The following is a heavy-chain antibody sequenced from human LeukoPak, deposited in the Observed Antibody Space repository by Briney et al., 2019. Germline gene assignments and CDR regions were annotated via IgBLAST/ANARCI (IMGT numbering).Heavy chain of an antibody. CDR2: IRYDGSNK. J-gene: IGHJ3*02. D-gene: IGHD3-9*01. CDR3: ATISEPTRAFDI. Sequence: GGSLRLSCAASGFTFSSYGMHWVRQAPGKGLEWVAFIRYDGSNKYYADSVKGRFTISRDNSKNTLYLQMNSLRAEDTAVYYCATISEPTRAFDIWGQGTMVTVSS. V-gene: IGHV3-30*02. CDR1: GFTFSSYG.